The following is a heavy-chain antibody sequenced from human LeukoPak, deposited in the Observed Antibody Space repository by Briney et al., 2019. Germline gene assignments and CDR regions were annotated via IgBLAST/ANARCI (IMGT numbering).Heavy chain of an antibody. CDR1: GFTFSSYA. J-gene: IGHJ4*02. V-gene: IGHV3-30-3*01. CDR3: ARDLGGITIFGVVQRYYFDY. Sequence: GGSLRLSCAASGFTFSSYAMHWVRQAPGKGLEWVAVISYDGSNKYYADSVKGRFTISRDNSKNTLYLQMNSLRAEDTAVYYCARDLGGITIFGVVQRYYFDYWGQGTLVTVSS. D-gene: IGHD3-3*01. CDR2: ISYDGSNK.